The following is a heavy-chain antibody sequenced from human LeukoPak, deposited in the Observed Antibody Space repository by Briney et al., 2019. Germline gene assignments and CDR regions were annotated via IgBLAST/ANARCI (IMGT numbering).Heavy chain of an antibody. CDR2: IIPIFGTA. Sequence: SVKVSCKASGGTFSSYAISWVRQAPGQGLEWMGGIIPIFGTANYAQKFQGRATITADESTSTAYMELSSLRSEDTAVYYCARERDYYDSSGFSDYWGQGTLVTVSS. CDR3: ARERDYYDSSGFSDY. D-gene: IGHD3-22*01. J-gene: IGHJ4*02. CDR1: GGTFSSYA. V-gene: IGHV1-69*01.